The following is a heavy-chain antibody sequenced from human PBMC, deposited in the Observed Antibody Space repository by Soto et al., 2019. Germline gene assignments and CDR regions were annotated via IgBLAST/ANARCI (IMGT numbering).Heavy chain of an antibody. CDR3: AKGVEGYVVSSFDS. Sequence: EVQLLESGGGGVQPGGSLRLSCAASGFIFSDYAMTWVRQTPGKGLAWVSAITSSGSSTYFADSLKGRITISRDNSKNTLSLQMDSLRVEDTAIYYCAKGVEGYVVSSFDSWGQGALVTVSS. CDR1: GFIFSDYA. CDR2: ITSSGSST. D-gene: IGHD5-12*01. J-gene: IGHJ4*02. V-gene: IGHV3-23*01.